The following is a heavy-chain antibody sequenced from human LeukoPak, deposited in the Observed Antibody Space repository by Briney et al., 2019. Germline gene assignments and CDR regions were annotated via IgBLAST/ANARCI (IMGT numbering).Heavy chain of an antibody. J-gene: IGHJ6*04. V-gene: IGHV1-69*13. Sequence: SVKVSYKASGGTFSSYALSWVRQAPGQGLEWMGGIIPIFGTANYAQKFQGRVTITADESTSTAYMELSSLRSEDTAVYYCASTYGSGSYGDYYYYGMDVWGKGTTVTVSS. D-gene: IGHD3-10*01. CDR3: ASTYGSGSYGDYYYYGMDV. CDR1: GGTFSSYA. CDR2: IIPIFGTA.